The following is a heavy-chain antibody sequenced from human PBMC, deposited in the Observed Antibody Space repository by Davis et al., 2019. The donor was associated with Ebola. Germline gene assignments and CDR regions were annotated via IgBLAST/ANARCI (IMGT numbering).Heavy chain of an antibody. CDR2: IYYTGRGNT. J-gene: IGHJ5*02. CDR3: SRLDLLTTVSFDP. D-gene: IGHD5-12*01. Sequence: SETLSLTCAVSGGSISSGGYSWSWIRQPPGKGLEWIGYIYYTGRGNTNYNPSLRSRVTISLDTSKNQFSLKLSSVTAADTAVYYCSRLDLLTTVSFDPWGQGTLVTVSS. CDR1: GGSISSGGYS. V-gene: IGHV4-61*08.